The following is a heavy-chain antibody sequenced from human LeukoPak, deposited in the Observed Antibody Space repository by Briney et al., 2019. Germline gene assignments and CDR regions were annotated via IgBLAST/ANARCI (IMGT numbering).Heavy chain of an antibody. CDR1: GYTFTSFW. V-gene: IGHV5-51*01. D-gene: IGHD1-1*01. J-gene: IGHJ3*02. Sequence: GESLKISCKASGYTFTSFWIGWVRQMPGKGLEWMAIINPGDSDTRYSPSFQGQVTISADKSISTAYLQWSSLKASDTAMYYCARDWKDPAASDIWGQGTMVTVSS. CDR2: INPGDSDT. CDR3: ARDWKDPAASDI.